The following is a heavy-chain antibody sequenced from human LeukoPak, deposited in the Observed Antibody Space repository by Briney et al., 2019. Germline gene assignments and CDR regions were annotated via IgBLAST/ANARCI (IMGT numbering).Heavy chain of an antibody. CDR2: INSNSGAT. CDR1: GYTFTGYY. CDR3: AGGFDEYCGGDCYLWYFDY. V-gene: IGHV1-2*02. J-gene: IGHJ4*02. Sequence: ASVKVSCKASGYTFTGYYMHWVRQAPGQGLEWMGWINSNSGATHDAQKFQGRVTMTRDTSSSTAYMELSRLRSDDTAVYYCAGGFDEYCGGDCYLWYFDYWGQGTLVTVSS. D-gene: IGHD2-21*02.